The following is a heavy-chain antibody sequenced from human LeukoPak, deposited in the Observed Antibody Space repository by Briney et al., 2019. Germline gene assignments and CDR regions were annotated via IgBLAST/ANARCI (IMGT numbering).Heavy chain of an antibody. V-gene: IGHV3-53*04. CDR2: IYSAGST. D-gene: IGHD4-17*01. CDR1: GFTLSDAW. Sequence: GGSLRLSCAASGFTLSDAWMSWVRQAPGKGLEWVSVIYSAGSTYYADSVKGRFTISRHNSENTLYLQMSSLRGEDTAVYYCAREREDYGLPFDIWGQGTMVTVSS. CDR3: AREREDYGLPFDI. J-gene: IGHJ3*02.